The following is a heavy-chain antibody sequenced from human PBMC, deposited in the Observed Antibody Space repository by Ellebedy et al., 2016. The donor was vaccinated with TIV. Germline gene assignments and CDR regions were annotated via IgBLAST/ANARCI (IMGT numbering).Heavy chain of an antibody. D-gene: IGHD5-24*01. CDR1: GGIFRSNA. CDR2: IIAIFGTT. CDR3: ARGRGYNLESHFDY. V-gene: IGHV1-69*13. Sequence: ASVKVPCXASGGIFRSNAMSWVRQAPGQGLEWMGGIIAIFGTTNYAQKFQGRVTITADESTSTVYMELSSLRSEDTAVYYCARGRGYNLESHFDYWGQGTVVIVSS. J-gene: IGHJ4*02.